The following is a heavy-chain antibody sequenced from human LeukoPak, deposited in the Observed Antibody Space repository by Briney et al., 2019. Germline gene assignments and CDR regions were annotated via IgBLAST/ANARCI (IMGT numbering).Heavy chain of an antibody. J-gene: IGHJ4*02. CDR3: ARATMVQGATPAVYFDY. Sequence: SETLSLTCTVSGGSISSYYWSWIRQPAGKGLEWIGRIYTSGSTNYNPSLKSRVTMSVDTSKNQFSLKLSSVTAADTAVYYCARATMVQGATPAVYFDYWGQGTLVTVSS. V-gene: IGHV4-4*07. CDR2: IYTSGST. CDR1: GGSISSYY. D-gene: IGHD3-10*01.